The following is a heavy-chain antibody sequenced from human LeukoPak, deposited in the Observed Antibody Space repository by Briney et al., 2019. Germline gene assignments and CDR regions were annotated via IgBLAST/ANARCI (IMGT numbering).Heavy chain of an antibody. CDR2: ISSSGTYI. Sequence: PGGSLRLSCAASGFTFSSYSMNWVRQAPGEGLEWVSFISSSGTYIYYADSMKGRFTISRDNAKNSLYLQMNSLRAEDTAVYYCARNGGNSDFDYWGQGTLVTVSS. CDR3: ARNGGNSDFDY. J-gene: IGHJ4*02. V-gene: IGHV3-21*01. CDR1: GFTFSSYS. D-gene: IGHD4-23*01.